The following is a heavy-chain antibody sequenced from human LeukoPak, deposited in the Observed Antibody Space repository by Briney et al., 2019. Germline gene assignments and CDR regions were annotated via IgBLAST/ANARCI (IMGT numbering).Heavy chain of an antibody. CDR1: GGSITSSSYY. CDR2: VYHSGST. J-gene: IGHJ4*02. Sequence: SETLSLTCTVSGGSITSSSYYWGWIRQPPGKGLEWIATVYHSGSTYYNPSLKSRLTISVDTSMNQFSLKLSSVTAADTAVYYCARDRMGTVMVPIDYWGQGTLVTVSS. D-gene: IGHD5-18*01. V-gene: IGHV4-39*07. CDR3: ARDRMGTVMVPIDY.